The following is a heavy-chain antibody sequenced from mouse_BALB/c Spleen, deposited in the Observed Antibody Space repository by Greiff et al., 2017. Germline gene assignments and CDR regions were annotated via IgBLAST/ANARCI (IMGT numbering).Heavy chain of an antibody. CDR1: GFTFSSFG. V-gene: IGHV5-17*02. D-gene: IGHD1-2*01. CDR2: ISSGSSTI. CDR3: ARSGHYYGYGFAY. J-gene: IGHJ3*01. Sequence: EVMLVESGGGLVQPGGSRKLSCAASGFTFSSFGMHWVRQAPEKGLEWVAYISSGSSTIYYADTVKGRFTISRDNPKNTLFLQMTSLRSEDTAMYYCARSGHYYGYGFAYWGQGTLVTVSA.